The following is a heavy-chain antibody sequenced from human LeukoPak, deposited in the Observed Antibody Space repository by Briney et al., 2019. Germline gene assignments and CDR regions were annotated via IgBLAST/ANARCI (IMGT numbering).Heavy chain of an antibody. Sequence: GGSLRLSCAASGFTFSKAWMNWVRQAPGKGLEWVGHIQSKPDGGTADYAAPVKGRFTISRDDSKNTLYLVINSLKTEDTAVYYCTTRGHLRGIDHWGQGALVTVSS. CDR1: GFTFSKAW. CDR2: IQSKPDGGTA. CDR3: TTRGHLRGIDH. J-gene: IGHJ4*02. D-gene: IGHD3-10*01. V-gene: IGHV3-15*01.